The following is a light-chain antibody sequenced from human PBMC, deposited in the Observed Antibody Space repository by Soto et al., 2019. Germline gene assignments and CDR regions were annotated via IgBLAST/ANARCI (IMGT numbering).Light chain of an antibody. J-gene: IGKJ5*01. CDR3: QHYGSSPPVT. CDR1: QTTSGKY. CDR2: GAA. V-gene: IGKV3-20*01. Sequence: EIVLTQSPGTLSLSPGENATLSCRTSQTTSGKYLAWYQQRPGLAPRRLVYGAARRATGITDRFRGSGSGTEFTLPISGLEPEDFAVYFCQHYGSSPPVTFGQGTRLEI.